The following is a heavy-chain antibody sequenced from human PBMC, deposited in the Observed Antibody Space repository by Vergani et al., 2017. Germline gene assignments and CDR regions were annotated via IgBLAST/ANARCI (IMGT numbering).Heavy chain of an antibody. CDR2: IDHTGRP. D-gene: IGHD4-11*01. J-gene: IGHJ6*03. CDR3: ARVNTETNGHLYYYYYMDV. CDR1: GWSFTSYH. Sequence: QVQLQQWGGGLLKPSETLSLNCVVNGWSFTSYHWTWIRQSPGEGLEWVGDIDHTGRPDYNPSLKSRLTMSVDKSRNQFSLTLNSVTATDTAIYFCARVNTETNGHLYYYYYMDVWGQGTAVTVS. V-gene: IGHV4-34*01.